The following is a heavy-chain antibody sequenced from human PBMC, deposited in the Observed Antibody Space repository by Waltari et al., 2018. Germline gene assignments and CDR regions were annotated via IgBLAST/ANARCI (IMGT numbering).Heavy chain of an antibody. CDR2: IWYDGNNE. J-gene: IGHJ6*02. CDR1: GFMSSSYG. Sequence: QVQMVESGGGVVQAGESLRLPCVASGFMSSSYGIHWGRQAPGKGLEWVAVIWYDGNNEYYGDSVKGRFTISRDNSKNTLYLQMDSLRADDTAVYYCARETLTSTYKYCYGMDVWGQGTTVTVSS. D-gene: IGHD1-1*01. V-gene: IGHV3-33*01. CDR3: ARETLTSTYKYCYGMDV.